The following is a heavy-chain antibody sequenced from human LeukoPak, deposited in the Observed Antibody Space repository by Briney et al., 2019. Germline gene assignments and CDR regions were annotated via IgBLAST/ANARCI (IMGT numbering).Heavy chain of an antibody. V-gene: IGHV1-24*01. D-gene: IGHD2-8*01. J-gene: IGHJ4*02. CDR2: FDPEDGET. CDR3: ATVSRYCTNGVCYDY. Sequence: WASVKVSCKVSGYTLTELSMHWVRQAPGKGLEWMGGFDPEDGETIYAQKFQGRVTMTEDTSTDTAYMELSSLRSEDTAVYYCATVSRYCTNGVCYDYWGQGTLVTVSS. CDR1: GYTLTELS.